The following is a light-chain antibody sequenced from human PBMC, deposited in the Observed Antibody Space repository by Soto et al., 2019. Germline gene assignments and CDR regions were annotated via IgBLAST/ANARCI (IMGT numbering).Light chain of an antibody. CDR1: QTINSD. Sequence: EIVMTQSPATLSVSPEERATLSCRASQTINSDLAWYQQKPGQAPRLLIYGASTRATGIPARFSGSGSGTEFTLTISSLQSEDFAVYYCQQYNYWPPLTFGGGTKVEIK. CDR2: GAS. J-gene: IGKJ4*01. CDR3: QQYNYWPPLT. V-gene: IGKV3-15*01.